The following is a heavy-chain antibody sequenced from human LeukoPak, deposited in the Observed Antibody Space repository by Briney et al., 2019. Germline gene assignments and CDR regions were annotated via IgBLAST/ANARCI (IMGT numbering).Heavy chain of an antibody. CDR1: GGSISSGGYY. D-gene: IGHD3-16*02. CDR2: IYHSGGT. V-gene: IGHV4-30-2*01. CDR3: ARGDYVWGSYLFDY. J-gene: IGHJ4*02. Sequence: SQTLSLTCTVSGGSISSGGYYWSWIRQPPGKGLEWIGYIYHSGGTYYNPSLKSRVTISVDRSKNQFSLKLSSVTAADTAVYYCARGDYVWGSYLFDYWGQGTLVTVSS.